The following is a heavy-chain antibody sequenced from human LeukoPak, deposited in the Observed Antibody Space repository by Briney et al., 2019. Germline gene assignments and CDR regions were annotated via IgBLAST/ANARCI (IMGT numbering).Heavy chain of an antibody. J-gene: IGHJ3*02. CDR3: ARVKRISGYDLTGAFDI. CDR2: INPNSGGT. D-gene: IGHD5-12*01. CDR1: GYTFTGYY. V-gene: IGHV1-2*02. Sequence: ASVKVSCKASGYTFTGYYMHWVRQAPGQGLEWMGWINPNSGGTNYAQKFQGRVTMTRDTSISTAYMELSRLRSDDTAVYCCARVKRISGYDLTGAFDIWGQGTMVTVSS.